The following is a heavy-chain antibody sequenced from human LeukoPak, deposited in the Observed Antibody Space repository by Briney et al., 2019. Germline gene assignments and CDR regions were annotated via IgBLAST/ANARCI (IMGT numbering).Heavy chain of an antibody. D-gene: IGHD6-19*01. CDR2: TYYRSKWYN. J-gene: IGHJ5*02. V-gene: IGHV6-1*01. Sequence: SQTLSLTCAISGDSVSSNRVTWNWIRQSPSRGLEWLGRTYYRSKWYNDHPVSVKSRISISPDTSKSQFSLHLNSVTPEDTAVYYCVRDFGSGWFDPWGQGTLVTVSS. CDR3: VRDFGSGWFDP. CDR1: GDSVSSNRVT.